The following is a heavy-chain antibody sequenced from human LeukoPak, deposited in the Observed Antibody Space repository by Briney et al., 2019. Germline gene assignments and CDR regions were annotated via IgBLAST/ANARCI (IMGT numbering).Heavy chain of an antibody. J-gene: IGHJ4*02. CDR1: GGSVSSGSYY. Sequence: SETLSLTCTVSGGSVSSGSYYWSWIRQPPGKGLEWIGYIYYSGSTNYNPSLKSRVTISVDTSKNQFSLKLSSVTAADTAVYYCARGNYSSGTFDYWGLGTLVTVSS. CDR2: IYYSGST. CDR3: ARGNYSSGTFDY. V-gene: IGHV4-61*01. D-gene: IGHD6-19*01.